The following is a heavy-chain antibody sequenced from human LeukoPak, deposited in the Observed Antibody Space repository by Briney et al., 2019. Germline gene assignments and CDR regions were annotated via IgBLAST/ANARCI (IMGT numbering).Heavy chain of an antibody. V-gene: IGHV1-69*05. CDR3: ARGRYCSSTSSYTFAFDI. Sequence: SVKVSCKASGGTFSSYAISWVRQAPGQGLEWMGGIIPIFGTANYAQKFQGRVTITTDESTSTAYMELSSLRSEDTAVYYCARGRYCSSTSSYTFAFDIWGQGTMVTVSS. CDR2: IIPIFGTA. D-gene: IGHD2-2*02. J-gene: IGHJ3*02. CDR1: GGTFSSYA.